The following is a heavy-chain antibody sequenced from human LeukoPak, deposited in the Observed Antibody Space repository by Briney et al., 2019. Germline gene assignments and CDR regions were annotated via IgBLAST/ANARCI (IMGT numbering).Heavy chain of an antibody. V-gene: IGHV3-23*01. J-gene: IGHJ4*02. D-gene: IGHD2-8*01. Sequence: AGGSLRLSCAGSGFTFSCYAMRWVRQAPGKGLEWVSSIRGSGGGTSYADSVKGRFTISRDNSKNTLYLQMNSLRAEDTAIYYCAKGDMLASPRSGWVWGQGTLVTVSS. CDR3: AKGDMLASPRSGWV. CDR1: GFTFSCYA. CDR2: IRGSGGGT.